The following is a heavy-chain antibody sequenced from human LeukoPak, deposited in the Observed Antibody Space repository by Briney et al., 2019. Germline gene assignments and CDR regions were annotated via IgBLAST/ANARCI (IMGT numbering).Heavy chain of an antibody. J-gene: IGHJ4*02. Sequence: GGSLRLSCAASGFTFSSYFMNWVRQAPGKGPEWISYISISGSTIYYADSVKGRFTISRDNAKNSLYLQLNSLRDGDTAVYYCARGVDYWGQGTLVTVSS. CDR2: ISISGSTI. CDR1: GFTFSSYF. V-gene: IGHV3-48*02. CDR3: ARGVDY.